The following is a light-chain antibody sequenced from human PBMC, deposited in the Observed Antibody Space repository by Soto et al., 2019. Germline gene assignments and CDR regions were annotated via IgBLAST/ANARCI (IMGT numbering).Light chain of an antibody. V-gene: IGKV1-5*03. Sequence: DIQMTQSPSTLSASVGDRVTITCRASQSISSWLAWYQQKPGKAPNLLIYKESSLESGVPSSFSCSGSGTEFTLTISSLQPDYFATYYCQEYNSYSLTFGGGPKVEIK. CDR1: QSISSW. CDR2: KES. J-gene: IGKJ4*01. CDR3: QEYNSYSLT.